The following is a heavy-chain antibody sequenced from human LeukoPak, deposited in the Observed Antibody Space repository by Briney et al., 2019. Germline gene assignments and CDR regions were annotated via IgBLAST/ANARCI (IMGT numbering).Heavy chain of an antibody. D-gene: IGHD1-1*01. Sequence: PGGSLRLSCAASGFTFSSYSMNWVRQAPGKGLEWVSSISSSSSYIYYADSVKGRFTISRDNAKNSLYLQMNSLRAEDTAVYYCARDTETETTSSFDYWGQGTLVTVSS. CDR2: ISSSSSYI. V-gene: IGHV3-21*01. J-gene: IGHJ4*02. CDR3: ARDTETETTSSFDY. CDR1: GFTFSSYS.